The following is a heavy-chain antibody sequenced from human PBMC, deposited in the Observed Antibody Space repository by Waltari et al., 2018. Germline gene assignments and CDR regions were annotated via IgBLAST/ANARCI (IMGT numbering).Heavy chain of an antibody. V-gene: IGHV1-69*01. CDR2: IIPIFGTA. D-gene: IGHD3-10*01. CDR1: GGTFSSYA. Sequence: QVQLVQSGAEVKKPGSSVKVSCKASGGTFSSYAISWVRQAPGRGLEWMGGIIPIFGTANYAQKFQGRVTITADEATSTAYMELGSLRSEDTAVYYCARAALMSSGAYYYYGMDVWGQGTTVTVSS. J-gene: IGHJ6*02. CDR3: ARAALMSSGAYYYYGMDV.